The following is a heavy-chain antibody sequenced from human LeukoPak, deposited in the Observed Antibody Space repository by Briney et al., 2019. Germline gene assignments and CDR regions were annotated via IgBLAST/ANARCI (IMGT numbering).Heavy chain of an antibody. V-gene: IGHV3-20*01. Sequence: GGSLRLSCTASGFTFADYGMSWVRQAPGTGLEWVSGINWNGGSTGYADSVKGRFTISRDNAKNSLYLQMNSPRAEDTALYHCARVRWTQYSGSYMGAFDIWGQGTMVTVSS. CDR3: ARVRWTQYSGSYMGAFDI. D-gene: IGHD1-26*01. CDR1: GFTFADYG. J-gene: IGHJ3*02. CDR2: INWNGGST.